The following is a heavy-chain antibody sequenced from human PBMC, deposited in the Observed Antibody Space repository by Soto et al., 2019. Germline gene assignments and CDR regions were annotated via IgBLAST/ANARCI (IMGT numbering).Heavy chain of an antibody. CDR1: GYIFSTYW. V-gene: IGHV5-51*01. D-gene: IGHD6-19*01. CDR3: ARCYRSGFLCLGYYYYGMDV. Sequence: GESLKISCEAYGYIFSTYWIGWVRQMPGRGLEWMGIIYPGDSDTRYSPSFQGQVTISADNSISTAYLQWSSLRASDTAMYYCARCYRSGFLCLGYYYYGMDVWCQGITVSVS. CDR2: IYPGDSDT. J-gene: IGHJ6*02.